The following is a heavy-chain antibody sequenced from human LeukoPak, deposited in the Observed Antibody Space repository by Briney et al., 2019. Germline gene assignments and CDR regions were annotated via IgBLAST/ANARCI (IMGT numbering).Heavy chain of an antibody. CDR1: GFTFSSHW. CDR3: AKDRLGAILYFDY. V-gene: IGHV3-74*01. J-gene: IGHJ4*02. Sequence: PGGSLRLSCAASGFTFSSHWMYWVRQAPGKGLVWVSHINSDGSSTNYADSVKGRFTISRDSAKNTLYMQMNSLRAGDTAVYYCAKDRLGAILYFDYWGQGTLATVSS. CDR2: INSDGSST. D-gene: IGHD1-26*01.